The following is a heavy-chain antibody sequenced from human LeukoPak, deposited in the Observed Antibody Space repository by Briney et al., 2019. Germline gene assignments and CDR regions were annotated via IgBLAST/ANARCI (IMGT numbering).Heavy chain of an antibody. J-gene: IGHJ6*02. V-gene: IGHV3-9*01. CDR1: GFTFDDYA. CDR2: ISWNSGSI. CDR3: AREDIVVVPAAPYYYYGMDV. Sequence: PGGSLRLSCAASGFTFDDYAMHWVRQAPGKGLEWVSGISWNSGSIGYADSVKGRFTISRDNAKNSLYLQMNSLRAEDTALYYCAREDIVVVPAAPYYYYGMDVWGQGTTVTVSS. D-gene: IGHD2-2*01.